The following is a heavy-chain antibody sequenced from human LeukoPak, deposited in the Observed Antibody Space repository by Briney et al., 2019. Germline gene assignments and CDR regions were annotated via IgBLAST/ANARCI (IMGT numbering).Heavy chain of an antibody. D-gene: IGHD3-10*01. Sequence: VQPGGSLRLSCSASVFTFSRYAMHWVRQAPGKGLEYVSGISSNGGSTYYADSVKGRFTISRDNSKNTLYLQMSSLRAEDTAVYYCVKSGSYYNEPYYFDYWGQGTLVTVSS. CDR1: VFTFSRYA. CDR3: VKSGSYYNEPYYFDY. V-gene: IGHV3-64D*06. CDR2: ISSNGGST. J-gene: IGHJ4*02.